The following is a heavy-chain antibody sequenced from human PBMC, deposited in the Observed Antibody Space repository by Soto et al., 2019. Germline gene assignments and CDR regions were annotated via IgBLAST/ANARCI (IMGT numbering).Heavy chain of an antibody. Sequence: GGSLRLSCAASGFTFDNYVMTGVRQAPGKGLEWVAGISGNGARAYYGDSVKGRFIVSRDNSKNTQYLQMNSLRVEDTALYYCAKRFDDSSTWSFDHWGLGTLVTVSS. V-gene: IGHV3-23*01. D-gene: IGHD6-6*01. CDR1: GFTFDNYV. J-gene: IGHJ4*02. CDR3: AKRFDDSSTWSFDH. CDR2: ISGNGARA.